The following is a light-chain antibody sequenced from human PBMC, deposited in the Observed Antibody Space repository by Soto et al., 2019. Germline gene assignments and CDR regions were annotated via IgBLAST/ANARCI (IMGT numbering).Light chain of an antibody. CDR2: AAS. CDR3: QQDNSSSLT. V-gene: IGKV1-5*01. Sequence: DIQMTQSPSTLSASVGDRVTITCRASQSINRCLAWYQQKPGRAPNLLISAASTLQSGVPSRFSGSGSGTDFTLTISSLQPEDFATYYCQQDNSSSLTFGGGAKVEIK. CDR1: QSINRC. J-gene: IGKJ4*01.